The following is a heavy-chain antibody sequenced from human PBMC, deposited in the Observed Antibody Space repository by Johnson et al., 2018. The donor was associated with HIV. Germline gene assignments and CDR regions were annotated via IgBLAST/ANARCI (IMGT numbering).Heavy chain of an antibody. CDR1: GFTFSDYY. J-gene: IGHJ3*02. D-gene: IGHD6-13*01. CDR3: ARDSGRYSSSWATFGAFNM. CDR2: ISGGSAGT. V-gene: IGHV3-11*06. Sequence: QVQLVESGGGVVQPGRSLRLFCVGSGFTFSDYYMSWVRQAPGKGLEWIAYISGGSAGTFYADSVKGRFTISRDNSKNTLYLQMNSLRAEDTAVYYCARDSGRYSSSWATFGAFNMWGQGTMVTVSS.